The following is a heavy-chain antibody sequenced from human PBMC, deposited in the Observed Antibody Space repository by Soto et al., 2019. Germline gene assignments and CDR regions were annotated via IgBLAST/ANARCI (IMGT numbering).Heavy chain of an antibody. D-gene: IGHD3-3*01. V-gene: IGHV3-74*01. CDR1: GFTFSTYW. CDR2: IGSDGSNK. Sequence: PGGSLRLSCAASGFTFSTYWMHWVRQVPGKGLVWVSRIGSDGSNKYYADSVKGRFTISRDNSKNTLYLQMNSLRAEDTAVYYCAVMGGSGYYMFFPSKYESHWFDPWGQGTLVTVSS. J-gene: IGHJ5*02. CDR3: AVMGGSGYYMFFPSKYESHWFDP.